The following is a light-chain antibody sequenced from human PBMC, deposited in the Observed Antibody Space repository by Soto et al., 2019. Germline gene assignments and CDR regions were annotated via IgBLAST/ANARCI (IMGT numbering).Light chain of an antibody. CDR2: SAS. CDR1: QSVSSN. J-gene: IGKJ1*01. V-gene: IGKV3-20*01. CDR3: HQFGYSPRT. Sequence: EIVLTHSPATLSCSPGEIATLSVGASQSVSSNLGWYQQKPGQAPRLLIYSASTRATGIPARFSGSGSGTDFTLTISRLEPEDFAVYYCHQFGYSPRTFGQGTKVDIK.